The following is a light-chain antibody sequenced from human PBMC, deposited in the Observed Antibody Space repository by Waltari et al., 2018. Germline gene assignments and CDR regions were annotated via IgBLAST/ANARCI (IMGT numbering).Light chain of an antibody. CDR2: GST. J-gene: IGLJ2*01. V-gene: IGLV1-40*01. Sequence: QSVLTQPPSVSGAPGQKVTIPCTGGSSNFGAGYDVHWYQQFPGTSPRLRIFGSTSRPSGVPGRFSGCRSGASGSLAIAGLQSEDEAVYYCQSFASSLSASVFGGGTKLTVL. CDR3: QSFASSLSASV. CDR1: SSNFGAGYD.